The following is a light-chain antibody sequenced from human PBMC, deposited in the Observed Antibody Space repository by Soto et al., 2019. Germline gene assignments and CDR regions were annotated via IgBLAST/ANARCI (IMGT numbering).Light chain of an antibody. V-gene: IGKV1-5*03. CDR3: LQHRHYPLT. Sequence: DIQMTQSPSTLSGSVGDRVTITCRASQTISSWLAWYQQKPGKAPKLLIYKASTLKSGVPSRFSGSGSGTEFTLTISSLQPEDFATYYCLQHRHYPLTFGGGTKVDI. CDR1: QTISSW. CDR2: KAS. J-gene: IGKJ4*01.